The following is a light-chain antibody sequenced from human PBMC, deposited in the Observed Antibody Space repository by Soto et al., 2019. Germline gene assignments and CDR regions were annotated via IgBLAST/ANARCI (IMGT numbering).Light chain of an antibody. CDR3: SSYTRSSTVV. CDR1: NNDVGAYNY. J-gene: IGLJ3*02. CDR2: DVS. V-gene: IGLV2-14*03. Sequence: QSALTQPASVSGSPGQSITISCTGSNNDVGAYNYVSWYQQHPGKAPKTMIYDVSNRPSGVSNRVSGSKSGNTASLTISGLQAEDEGDYYCSSYTRSSTVVFGGGTQLTVL.